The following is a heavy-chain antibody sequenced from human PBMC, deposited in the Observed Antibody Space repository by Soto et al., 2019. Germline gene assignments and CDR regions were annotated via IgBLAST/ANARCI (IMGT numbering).Heavy chain of an antibody. CDR2: IYYSGST. V-gene: IGHV4-39*01. CDR1: GGSISSSSYY. D-gene: IGHD3-16*02. CDR3: ARHEYYDYVWGSYRSNYFDY. Sequence: SETLSLTCTVSGGSISSSSYYWGWIRQPPGKGLEWIGSIYYSGSTYYNPSLKSRVTISVDTSKNQFSLKLSSVTAADTAVYYCARHEYYDYVWGSYRSNYFDYWGQGTLVTVSS. J-gene: IGHJ4*02.